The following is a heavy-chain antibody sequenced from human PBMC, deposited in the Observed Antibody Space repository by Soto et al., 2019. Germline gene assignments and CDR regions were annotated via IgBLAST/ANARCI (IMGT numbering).Heavy chain of an antibody. CDR2: ISSSSSYI. D-gene: IGHD3-3*01. J-gene: IGHJ4*02. Sequence: GGSLILSCAASGFTFSSYSMNWVRQAPWKGLEWVSSISSSSSYIYYADSVKGRFTISRDNAKNSLYLQMNSLRAEDTAVYYCARGFSSRSAKGSFDYWGQGTLVTVSS. CDR3: ARGFSSRSAKGSFDY. CDR1: GFTFSSYS. V-gene: IGHV3-21*01.